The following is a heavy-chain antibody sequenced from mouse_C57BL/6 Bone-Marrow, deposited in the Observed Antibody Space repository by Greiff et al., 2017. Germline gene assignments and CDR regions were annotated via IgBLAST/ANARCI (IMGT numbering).Heavy chain of an antibody. CDR1: GYTFTSYW. J-gene: IGHJ1*03. V-gene: IGHV1-55*01. CDR2: IYPGSGST. CDR3: ARPYYSNYWYFDV. Sequence: QVQLQQPGAELVKPGASVKMSCKASGYTFTSYWITWVKQRPGQGLEWIGDIYPGSGSTNYNEKFKSKATLTVNTSSSTAYMQLISLTSEDSAVYYCARPYYSNYWYFDVWGTGTTVTVSS. D-gene: IGHD2-5*01.